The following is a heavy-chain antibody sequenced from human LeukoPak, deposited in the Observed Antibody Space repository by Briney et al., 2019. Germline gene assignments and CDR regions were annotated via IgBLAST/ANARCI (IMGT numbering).Heavy chain of an antibody. J-gene: IGHJ4*02. CDR1: GYTFTGYY. D-gene: IGHD3-16*02. CDR3: ARGRRTITFGGVIAEYYFDY. Sequence: ASVKVSCKASGYTFTGYYMHWVRQAPGQGLEWMGWINPNSGGTNYAQKFQGRVTMTRDTSISTAYMELSRLRSDDTAVYYCARGRRTITFGGVIAEYYFDYWGQGTLVTVSS. CDR2: INPNSGGT. V-gene: IGHV1-2*02.